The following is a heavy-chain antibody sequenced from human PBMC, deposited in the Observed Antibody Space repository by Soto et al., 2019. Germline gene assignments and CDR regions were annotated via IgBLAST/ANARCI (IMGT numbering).Heavy chain of an antibody. CDR1: GASISDYY. D-gene: IGHD3-3*01. Sequence: PSETLSLTCTVSGASISDYYWSWIRQPPGKGLEGIGYFYYTGITNYNPSLTSRISMSVDTSKNQFSLKLSSVTAADTAVYYGARYSDFWSGYAHLYYYYYYGMDVWGQGTTVTVSS. V-gene: IGHV4-59*12. CDR3: ARYSDFWSGYAHLYYYYYYGMDV. CDR2: FYYTGIT. J-gene: IGHJ6*02.